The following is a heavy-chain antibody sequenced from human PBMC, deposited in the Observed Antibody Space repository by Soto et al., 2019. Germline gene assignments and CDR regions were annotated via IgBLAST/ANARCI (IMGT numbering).Heavy chain of an antibody. CDR1: GFTFSNAW. D-gene: IGHD2-2*01. Sequence: GGSLRLSCAASGFTFSNAWMSWVRQAPGKGLEWVGRIKSKTDGGTTDYAAPVKGRFTISRDDSKNTLYLQMNSLKTDDAAVYYCTPVRLEDIVVVPSAIPNYCLDPWGQGTLVTVSS. CDR3: TPVRLEDIVVVPSAIPNYCLDP. CDR2: IKSKTDGGTT. J-gene: IGHJ5*02. V-gene: IGHV3-15*01.